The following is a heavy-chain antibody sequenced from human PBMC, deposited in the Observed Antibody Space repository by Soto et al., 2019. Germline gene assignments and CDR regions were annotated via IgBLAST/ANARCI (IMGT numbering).Heavy chain of an antibody. CDR2: ISGSGGST. D-gene: IGHD6-13*01. CDR3: AKDRPSIAAAGTSTDY. Sequence: EVQLLESGGGLVQPGGSLRLSCAASGFTFSSYAMSWVRQAPGKGLEWVSAISGSGGSTYYADSVKGRFTISRDNSKNTLYLQMNSLRAEDTAVYYCAKDRPSIAAAGTSTDYWGQGTLVTVSS. CDR1: GFTFSSYA. V-gene: IGHV3-23*01. J-gene: IGHJ4*02.